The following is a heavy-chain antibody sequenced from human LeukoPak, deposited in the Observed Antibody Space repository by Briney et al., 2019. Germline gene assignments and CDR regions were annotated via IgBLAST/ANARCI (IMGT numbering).Heavy chain of an antibody. Sequence: SETLSLTCAVYGGSFSGYYWSWIRQPPGKGLEWIGEINHSGSTNYNPSLKSRVTISVDTSKNQFSLKLSSVTAADTAVYYCARLWSGYSPYYYYCGMDVWGQGTTVTVSS. CDR1: GGSFSGYY. CDR2: INHSGST. CDR3: ARLWSGYSPYYYYCGMDV. V-gene: IGHV4-34*01. J-gene: IGHJ6*02. D-gene: IGHD3-3*01.